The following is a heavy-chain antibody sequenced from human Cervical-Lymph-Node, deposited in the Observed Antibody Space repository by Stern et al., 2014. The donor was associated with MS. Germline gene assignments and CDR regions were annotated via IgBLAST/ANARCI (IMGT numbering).Heavy chain of an antibody. V-gene: IGHV1-46*01. Sequence: QVQLVQSEAEVKKPGASVRISCKTTGHTVTTYSMHWIRQAPGQGLEWIGIFSPSTNRTTLAQKVQGRVTVTWDTSTSTLYLGLSSLQSDDTAVYYCATPLPFALWGQGTLVTVSS. CDR2: FSPSTNRT. CDR3: ATPLPFAL. J-gene: IGHJ4*02. CDR1: GHTVTTYS.